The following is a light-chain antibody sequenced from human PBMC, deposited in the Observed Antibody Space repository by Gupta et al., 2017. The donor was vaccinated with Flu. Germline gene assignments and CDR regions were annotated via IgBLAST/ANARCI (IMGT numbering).Light chain of an antibody. V-gene: IGLV3-27*01. CDR2: KDT. Sequence: SYELTQPSSVSVCPRQTARITCSGDGLTKKYARWFQQKPGQAPMLIIYKDTERPSGIPERFSGPNSGTTVTLNISGAQVDDENDYYCYSAPDNNLVFGGGTKVTVL. CDR1: GLTKKY. J-gene: IGLJ3*02. CDR3: YSAPDNNLV.